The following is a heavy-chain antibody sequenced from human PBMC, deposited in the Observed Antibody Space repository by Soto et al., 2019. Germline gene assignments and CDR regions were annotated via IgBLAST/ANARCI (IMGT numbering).Heavy chain of an antibody. CDR3: ARDPPPGASGPPLRPPSYSSGRDV. V-gene: IGHV4-59*01. J-gene: IGHJ6*04. CDR2: IYYNGST. Sequence: SETLSLTCTVSGGSISSYCWSWIRQPPGKGMEWIGYIYYNGSTNYNPSLKSRVTISVDTSKNQFSLKLSSVTAADTAVYYCARDPPPGASGPPLRPPSYSSGRDVWGKGPTVTSSS. D-gene: IGHD3-3*01. CDR1: GGSISSYC.